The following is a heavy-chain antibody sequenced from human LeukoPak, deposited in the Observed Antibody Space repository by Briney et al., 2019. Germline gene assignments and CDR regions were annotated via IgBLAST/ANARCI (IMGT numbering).Heavy chain of an antibody. J-gene: IGHJ4*02. D-gene: IGHD6-13*01. V-gene: IGHV1-2*02. CDR3: ARAGLPGYSSSHRGY. CDR1: GYTFTGYY. CDR2: INPNSGGT. Sequence: ASVKVSCKASGYTFTGYYMHWVRQAPGQGLEWMGWINPNSGGTNYAQKFQGRVTMTRDTSISTAYMELSRLRSDDTAVYYCARAGLPGYSSSHRGYWGQRTLVTVSS.